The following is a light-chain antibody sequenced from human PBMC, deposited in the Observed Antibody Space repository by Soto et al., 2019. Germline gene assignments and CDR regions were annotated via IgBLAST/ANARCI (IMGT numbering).Light chain of an antibody. CDR2: DVS. CDR3: QQYNNWPFS. J-gene: IGKJ5*01. CDR1: QSVFSN. Sequence: EIVLTQSPGTLSVSPGDRATLSCRASQSVFSNLAWYQQKPGQAPRLLIYDVSIRATGVPARFSGTGSETDFTLTISGLQSEDSAVYFCQQYNNWPFSFGQGTRLEIK. V-gene: IGKV3-15*01.